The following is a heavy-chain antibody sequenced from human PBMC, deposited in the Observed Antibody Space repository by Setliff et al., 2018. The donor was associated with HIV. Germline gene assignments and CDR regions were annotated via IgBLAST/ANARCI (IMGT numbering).Heavy chain of an antibody. D-gene: IGHD1-1*01. CDR1: GGTFSNYG. CDR3: ASAGAWKRNALDI. V-gene: IGHV1-69*05. CDR2: IIPIAGTA. Sequence: SVKVSCKASGGTFSNYGMSWVRQAPGQGLEWTGGIIPIAGTANYARKFQVRVAMTRDTSTSTVYMELSSLRSENTAVYYCASAGAWKRNALDIWGQGTMVTVS. J-gene: IGHJ3*02.